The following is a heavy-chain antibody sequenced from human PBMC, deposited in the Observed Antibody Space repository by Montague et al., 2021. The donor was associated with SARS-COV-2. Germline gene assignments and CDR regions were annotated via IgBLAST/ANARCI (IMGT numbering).Heavy chain of an antibody. D-gene: IGHD5-12*01. CDR2: ISSSGFTR. J-gene: IGHJ4*02. CDR1: GFTFSSYE. Sequence: SLRLSCAASGFTFSSYEMSWVRQAPGKGLEWVSYISSSGFTRYYADSVKGRFTISRDNANNSLYLQVNSLRAEDSAVYYCAKILATISLWGGAYFDYWGQGTLVAVSS. CDR3: AKILATISLWGGAYFDY. V-gene: IGHV3-48*03.